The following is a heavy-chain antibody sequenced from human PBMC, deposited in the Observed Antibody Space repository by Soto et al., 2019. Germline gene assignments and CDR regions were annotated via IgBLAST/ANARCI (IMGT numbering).Heavy chain of an antibody. Sequence: GYTNSIDVGGWGLHDTGKGLEWVSAISGSCGSTYYADSVKGRFTISRDNSKNTLYLQMNSLRAEDTAVYYCAKGYSGSHQYLQHWGQGTLVTGSS. CDR3: AKGYSGSHQYLQH. D-gene: IGHD1-26*01. V-gene: IGHV3-23*01. J-gene: IGHJ1*01. CDR1: GYTNSIDV. CDR2: ISGSCGST.